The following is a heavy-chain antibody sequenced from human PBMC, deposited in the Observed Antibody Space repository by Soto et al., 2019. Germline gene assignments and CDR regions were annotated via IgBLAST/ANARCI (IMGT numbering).Heavy chain of an antibody. CDR2: IYYSGST. V-gene: IGHV4-31*03. D-gene: IGHD3-22*01. CDR1: GGSISSGGYY. CDR3: ARVSARYYDRSGYFDY. Sequence: SETLSLTCTVSGGSISSGGYYWSWIRQHPGKGLEWIGYIYYSGSTYYNPSLKSRVTISVDTSKNQFSLKLSSVTAADTAVYYCARVSARYYDRSGYFDYWGQGTLVTVSS. J-gene: IGHJ4*02.